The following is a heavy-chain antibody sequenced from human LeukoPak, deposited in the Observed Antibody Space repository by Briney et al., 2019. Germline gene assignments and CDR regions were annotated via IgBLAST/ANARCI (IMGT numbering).Heavy chain of an antibody. Sequence: SVTVSCKASGGTFSSYAISWVRQAPGQGLEWMGGILPVLGTANYAQRFQGRVTITTDESTSTAYMELSSLRSEDTAAYFCARARGRAMREGRATPGFYYYMDVWGKGTTVTVSS. V-gene: IGHV1-69*05. CDR1: GGTFSSYA. CDR2: ILPVLGTA. J-gene: IGHJ6*03. CDR3: ARARGRAMREGRATPGFYYYMDV. D-gene: IGHD2-2*01.